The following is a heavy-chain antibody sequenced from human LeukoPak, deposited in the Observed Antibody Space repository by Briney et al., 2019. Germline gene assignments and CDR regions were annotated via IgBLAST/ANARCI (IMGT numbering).Heavy chain of an antibody. CDR2: INPSGGST. D-gene: IGHD5-18*01. J-gene: IGHJ4*02. V-gene: IGHV1-46*01. Sequence: ASVKVSCKASGYTFTSYYMHWVRQAPGQGLEWMGIINPSGGSTSYAQKFQGRVTMTRDMSTSTVYMELSSLRSEDTAVYYCAGDHVRDTAMVKRYYFDYWGQGTLVTVSS. CDR3: AGDHVRDTAMVKRYYFDY. CDR1: GYTFTSYY.